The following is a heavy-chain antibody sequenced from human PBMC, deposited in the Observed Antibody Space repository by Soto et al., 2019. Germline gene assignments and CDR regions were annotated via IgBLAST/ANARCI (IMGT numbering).Heavy chain of an antibody. CDR2: IIPILGIA. CDR1: GGTFSSYT. CDR3: ASSSGSYYGY. J-gene: IGHJ4*02. D-gene: IGHD3-10*01. Sequence: QVQLVQSGAEVKKTGSSVKVSCKASGGTFSSYTISWVRQAPGQGLEWMGRIIPILGIANYAQKFQGRVTITADKSTSTAYMELSSLRSEVTAVYYCASSSGSYYGYWGQGTLVTVSS. V-gene: IGHV1-69*02.